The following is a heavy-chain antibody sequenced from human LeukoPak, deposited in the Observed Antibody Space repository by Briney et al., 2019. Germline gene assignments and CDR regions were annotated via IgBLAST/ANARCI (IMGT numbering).Heavy chain of an antibody. Sequence: SETLSLTCTVSGGSFSGYYWTWIRQPPGKGLEWIGYMYYTGSTSYNPSLKSRVTISVDTSKNQFSLKLSSVTAADTAVYYCARDPGTWVRFGALDIWGQGIMVTVSS. CDR1: GGSFSGYY. V-gene: IGHV4-59*12. CDR2: MYYTGST. D-gene: IGHD3-10*01. J-gene: IGHJ3*02. CDR3: ARDPGTWVRFGALDI.